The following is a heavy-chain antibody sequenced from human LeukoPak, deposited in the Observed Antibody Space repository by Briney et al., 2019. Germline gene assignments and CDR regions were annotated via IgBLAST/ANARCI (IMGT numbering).Heavy chain of an antibody. V-gene: IGHV1-2*02. CDR2: INPNSGGT. Sequence: ASVKVSCKASGYSFTDYNMQWLRQAPGRGLEWMGWINPNSGGTNYAQKFQGRVTMTRDTSISTAYMELSRLRSDDTAVYYCARDGHFDNWGQGTLVTVSS. CDR1: GYSFTDYN. CDR3: ARDGHFDN. J-gene: IGHJ4*02.